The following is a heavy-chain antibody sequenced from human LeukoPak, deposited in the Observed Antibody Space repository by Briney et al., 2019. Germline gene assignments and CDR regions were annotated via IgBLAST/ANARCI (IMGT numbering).Heavy chain of an antibody. V-gene: IGHV3-30*02. CDR3: ARDVDYDDEGGFDY. CDR2: IWYDGSNK. J-gene: IGHJ4*02. CDR1: GFTFSNYG. D-gene: IGHD4-17*01. Sequence: GGSLRLSCAASGFTFSNYGMHWVRQAPGKGLEWVAFIWYDGSNKYYADSVKGRFTISRDNSKNTLYLQMNSLRAEDTAFYYCARDVDYDDEGGFDYWGQGTLVTVSS.